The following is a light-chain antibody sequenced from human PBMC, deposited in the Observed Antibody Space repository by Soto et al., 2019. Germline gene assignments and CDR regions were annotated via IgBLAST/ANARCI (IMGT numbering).Light chain of an antibody. CDR1: QSISSF. Sequence: DIQMTQSPSSLSASVGDRVTITCRASQSISSFLNWYQQKPGKAPKLLIYAASSLQSGVPSRFSGSGSGTDITLTISSLQPEDFATYYCQQSYNTPRTFGQGTKVDIK. J-gene: IGKJ1*01. V-gene: IGKV1-39*01. CDR2: AAS. CDR3: QQSYNTPRT.